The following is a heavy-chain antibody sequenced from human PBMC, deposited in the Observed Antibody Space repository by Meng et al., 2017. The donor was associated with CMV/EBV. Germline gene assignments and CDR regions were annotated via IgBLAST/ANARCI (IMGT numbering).Heavy chain of an antibody. J-gene: IGHJ6*02. CDR1: GFTFSNAW. D-gene: IGHD4-23*01. Sequence: GGSLRLSCAASGFTFSNAWMSWVRQAPGKGLEWVGRIKSKTDGGTTDYAAPVKGRFTISRDDSKNTLYLQMNSLKTEDTAVYYCTTVGGVTTVATFYYYYGMDVWGQGTTVTVSS. CDR2: IKSKTDGGTT. CDR3: TTVGGVTTVATFYYYYGMDV. V-gene: IGHV3-15*01.